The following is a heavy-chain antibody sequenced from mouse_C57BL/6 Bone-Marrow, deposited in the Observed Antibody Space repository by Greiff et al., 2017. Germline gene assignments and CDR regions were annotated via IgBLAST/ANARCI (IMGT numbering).Heavy chain of an antibody. CDR2: ISYDGSN. CDR1: GYSITSGYY. Sequence: EVQVVESGPGLVKPSQSLSLPCSVTGYSITSGYYWNWLRQFPGNKLEWMGYISYDGSNNYNPSLKNRISITRDTSKNQFFLKLNSVTTEDTATYYCARAGRILGVYFDYWGQGTTLTVSS. V-gene: IGHV3-6*01. CDR3: ARAGRILGVYFDY. J-gene: IGHJ2*01.